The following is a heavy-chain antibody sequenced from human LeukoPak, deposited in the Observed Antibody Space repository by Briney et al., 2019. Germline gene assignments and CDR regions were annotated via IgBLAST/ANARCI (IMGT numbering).Heavy chain of an antibody. CDR2: ISAYNGNT. V-gene: IGHV1-18*01. CDR3: ARVKCGGDCYLDAFDI. D-gene: IGHD2-21*01. J-gene: IGHJ3*02. CDR1: GYTFTSYG. Sequence: VASVKVSCKASGYTFTSYGISWVRQAPGQGLEWMGWISAYNGNTNYAQKLQGRGTMTTDTSTSTAYMELRSLRSDDTAVYYCARVKCGGDCYLDAFDIWGQGTMVTVSS.